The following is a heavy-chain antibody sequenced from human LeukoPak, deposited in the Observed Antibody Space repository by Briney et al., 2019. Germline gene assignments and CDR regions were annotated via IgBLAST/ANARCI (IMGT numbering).Heavy chain of an antibody. CDR1: GGSFSGYY. CDR2: INHSGST. CDR3: ARGYHILTGLYFDY. D-gene: IGHD3-9*01. V-gene: IGHV4-34*01. Sequence: PSETLSLTCAVYGGSFSGYYWSCIRQPPGKGLEWVGEINHSGSTNYNPSLRSRVTISVDTSKNQFSLKLSSVTAADTAVYYCARGYHILTGLYFDYWGQGTLVTVSS. J-gene: IGHJ4*02.